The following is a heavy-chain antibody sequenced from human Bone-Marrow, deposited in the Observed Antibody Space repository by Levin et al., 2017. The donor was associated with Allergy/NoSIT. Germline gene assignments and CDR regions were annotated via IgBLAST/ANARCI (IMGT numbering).Heavy chain of an antibody. CDR3: AKVIWRNPRFFDFIDR. J-gene: IGHJ5*02. Sequence: PGGSLRLSCAASGFSFDDYAMHWLRRAPGKGLEWVAGVTWDSFIVDYADSVKGRFTISRDNAKDYLYLQMNSLRVEYTAFYYCAKVIWRNPRFFDFIDRWGLGTAVTVSS. CDR1: GFSFDDYA. CDR2: VTWDSFIV. V-gene: IGHV3-9*01. D-gene: IGHD3-9*01.